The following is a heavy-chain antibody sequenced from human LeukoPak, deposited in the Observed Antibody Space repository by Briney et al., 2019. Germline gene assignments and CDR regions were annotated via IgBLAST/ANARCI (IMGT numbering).Heavy chain of an antibody. Sequence: GGSLRLSCAASGFTFSSYGMHWVRQAPGKGLEWVAVIWYDGSNKYYADSVKGRFTISRDNSKSTLYLQMNSLRAEDTAVYYCATLSSGPTTPRYYFDYWGQGTLVTVSS. J-gene: IGHJ4*02. CDR2: IWYDGSNK. CDR3: ATLSSGPTTPRYYFDY. V-gene: IGHV3-33*01. D-gene: IGHD6-19*01. CDR1: GFTFSSYG.